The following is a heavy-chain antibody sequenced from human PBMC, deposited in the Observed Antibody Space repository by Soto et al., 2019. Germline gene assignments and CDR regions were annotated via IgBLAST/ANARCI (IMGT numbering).Heavy chain of an antibody. D-gene: IGHD6-19*01. V-gene: IGHV3-30*18. CDR1: GFTFSNYV. CDR3: AKASSYQWLVHYWYFDL. J-gene: IGHJ2*01. CDR2: ISFDGSNK. Sequence: QVQLVESGGGVVQPGRSLRLSCAASGFTFSNYVMHWVRQAPGKGLEWVAVISFDGSNKYHVDSVKGRFTVSRDNSKNTVYLEMNSLRTEDTAVYYCAKASSYQWLVHYWYFDLWGRGTLVTVSS.